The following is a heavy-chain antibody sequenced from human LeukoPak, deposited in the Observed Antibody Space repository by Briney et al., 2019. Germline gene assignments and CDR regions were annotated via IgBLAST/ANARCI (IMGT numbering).Heavy chain of an antibody. CDR2: IYTSGST. J-gene: IGHJ6*03. D-gene: IGHD5-18*01. Sequence: PSETLSLTCTVSGGSISSGDYYWSWIRQPAGKGLEWIGRIYTSGSTNYNPSLKSRVTMSVDTSKNQFSLKLSSVTAADTAVYYCARDGYSYGAYYYYYMDVWGKGTTVTVSS. V-gene: IGHV4-61*02. CDR1: GGSISSGDYY. CDR3: ARDGYSYGAYYYYYMDV.